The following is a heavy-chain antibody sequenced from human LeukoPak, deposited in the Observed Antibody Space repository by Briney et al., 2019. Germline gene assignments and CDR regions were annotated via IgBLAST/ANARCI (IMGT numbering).Heavy chain of an antibody. CDR1: GFTFGSYA. D-gene: IGHD6-19*01. CDR3: LKEGYSSGWGPFDF. CDR2: ISGSGGST. Sequence: PAGGSLRLSCAASGFTFGSYAMSWVRQAPGKGLEWVSGISGSGGSTNYADSVKGRFTISRDNSKNTLHLQMNSLRAEDTAVYYCLKEGYSSGWGPFDFWGQGTLVTVSS. V-gene: IGHV3-23*01. J-gene: IGHJ4*02.